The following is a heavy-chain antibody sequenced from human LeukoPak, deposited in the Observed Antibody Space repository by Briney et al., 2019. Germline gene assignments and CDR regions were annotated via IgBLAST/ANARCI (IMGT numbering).Heavy chain of an antibody. Sequence: GGSLRLSCAASGFTFSSYVMHWVRQAPGKGLEWVANIKQDGGEKYYVDSVKGRFTISRDNAKNSLYLQMNSLRAEDTAVYYCARWDGDYEGAEWFDPWGQGTLVTVSS. V-gene: IGHV3-7*01. CDR3: ARWDGDYEGAEWFDP. D-gene: IGHD4-17*01. CDR1: GFTFSSYV. J-gene: IGHJ5*02. CDR2: IKQDGGEK.